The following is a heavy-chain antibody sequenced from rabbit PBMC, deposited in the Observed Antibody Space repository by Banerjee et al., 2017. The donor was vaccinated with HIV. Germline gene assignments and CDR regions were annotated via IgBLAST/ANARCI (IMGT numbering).Heavy chain of an antibody. Sequence: QLKETGGGLVQPGGSLTLSCKASGFDFSSYHMNWVRQAPGKGLEWIGGIYGSNSAYYASWVNGRFTISSDNAQNTVDLQMNSLTAVDRATYFCARDYYAGYSGYGQNLWGQGTLVTVS. V-gene: IGHV1S7*01. CDR3: ARDYYAGYSGYGQNL. CDR2: IYGSNSA. D-gene: IGHD7-1*01. CDR1: GFDFSSYH. J-gene: IGHJ4*01.